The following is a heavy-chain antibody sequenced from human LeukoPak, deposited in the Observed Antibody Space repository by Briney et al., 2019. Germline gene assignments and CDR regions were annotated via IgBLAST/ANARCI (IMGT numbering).Heavy chain of an antibody. D-gene: IGHD5-24*01. J-gene: IGHJ6*02. CDR1: GFTFDDYA. Sequence: GGSLRLSCAASGFTFDDYAMHWVRQAPGKGLEWVSLISWDGGSTYYADSVKGRFTISKDNSKNSLYLQMNSLRAEDTALYYCAKDFIGDGYNKYYYGMDVWGQGTTVTVSS. V-gene: IGHV3-43D*03. CDR2: ISWDGGST. CDR3: AKDFIGDGYNKYYYGMDV.